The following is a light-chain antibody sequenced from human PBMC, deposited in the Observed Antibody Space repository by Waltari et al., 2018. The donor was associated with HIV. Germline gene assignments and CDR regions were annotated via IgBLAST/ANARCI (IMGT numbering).Light chain of an antibody. CDR1: SSNIGSNT. V-gene: IGLV1-44*01. CDR2: NNN. CDR3: ATWDDSLSGWV. J-gene: IGLJ3*02. Sequence: QSVLTQPPSASGTPGQRVTISCSGSSSNIGSNTVNWYQQLPGAAPKLLIYNNNRLPSGVPDRFSGSKSGTSASLAISGLQSEDEADYFCATWDDSLSGWVFGGGTNLTVL.